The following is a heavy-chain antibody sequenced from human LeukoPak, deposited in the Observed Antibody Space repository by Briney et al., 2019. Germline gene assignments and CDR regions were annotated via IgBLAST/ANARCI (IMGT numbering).Heavy chain of an antibody. D-gene: IGHD3-3*01. J-gene: IGHJ6*03. V-gene: IGHV3-23*01. Sequence: PGGSLRLSCAASGFGFNIYAMSWVRQAPGKGLEWVSAISGSGANTYSADSVRGRFTISRDNSKNTLYLQMNSLRAEDTAVYFCAKDSMLDFWSASSTYYYYMDVWGKGTTVTVPS. CDR3: AKDSMLDFWSASSTYYYYMDV. CDR2: ISGSGANT. CDR1: GFGFNIYA.